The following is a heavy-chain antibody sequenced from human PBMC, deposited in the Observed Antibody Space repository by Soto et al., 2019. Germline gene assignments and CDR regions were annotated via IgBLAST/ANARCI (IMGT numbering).Heavy chain of an antibody. CDR3: ARDGVAAGLYLDN. D-gene: IGHD6-19*01. V-gene: IGHV3-7*01. Sequence: GSLRLSCAASVFVFRSYWMSWVRQAPGKGLEWVANINQDGSEKYYVDSVRGRFIISRDNAENSLYLQMNSLRAKDTALYYCARDGVAAGLYLDNWGQGTLVTVS. J-gene: IGHJ4*02. CDR2: INQDGSEK. CDR1: VFVFRSYW.